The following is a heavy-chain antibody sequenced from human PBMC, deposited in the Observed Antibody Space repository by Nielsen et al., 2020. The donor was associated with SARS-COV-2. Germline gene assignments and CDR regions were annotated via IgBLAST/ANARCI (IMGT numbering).Heavy chain of an antibody. CDR3: ARLSPDMVRGVSPKYNWFDP. CDR1: GFTFSSYA. Sequence: GGSLRLSCAASGFTFSSYAMSWVRQAPGKGLEWVSAISGSGGSTYYADSVKGRFTISRDNSKNTLYLQMNSLRAEDTAVYYCARLSPDMVRGVSPKYNWFDPWGQGTLVTVSS. J-gene: IGHJ5*02. D-gene: IGHD3-10*01. CDR2: ISGSGGST. V-gene: IGHV3-23*01.